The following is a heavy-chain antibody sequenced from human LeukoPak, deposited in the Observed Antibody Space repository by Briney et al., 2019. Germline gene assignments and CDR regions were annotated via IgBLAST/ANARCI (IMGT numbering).Heavy chain of an antibody. J-gene: IGHJ4*02. D-gene: IGHD3-16*01. Sequence: GGSLRLSCAAPGFTFRSYTMHWVRQAPGKGLECVTIISYDGSNKYYTDSVKGRFTISRDNSKDTLYLQMNSLRTEDTAVYYCVRDNPTFGGGDYWGQGTVVTASS. V-gene: IGHV3-30-3*01. CDR1: GFTFRSYT. CDR3: VRDNPTFGGGDY. CDR2: ISYDGSNK.